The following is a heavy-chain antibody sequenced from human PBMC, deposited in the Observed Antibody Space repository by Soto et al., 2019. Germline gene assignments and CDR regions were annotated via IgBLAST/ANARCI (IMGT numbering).Heavy chain of an antibody. Sequence: ASVKVSCKASGYTFTSYGISWVRQAPGQGLEWMGWISAYNGNTNYAQKLQGRVTMTTDTSTSTAYMELRSLRSDDTAVYYCARVRIRGIAVAGKKSWFDPWGQGTLVTVSS. CDR1: GYTFTSYG. D-gene: IGHD6-19*01. CDR3: ARVRIRGIAVAGKKSWFDP. CDR2: ISAYNGNT. V-gene: IGHV1-18*01. J-gene: IGHJ5*02.